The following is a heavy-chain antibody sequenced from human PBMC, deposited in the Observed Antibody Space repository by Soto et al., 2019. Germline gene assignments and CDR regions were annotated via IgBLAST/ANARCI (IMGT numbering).Heavy chain of an antibody. CDR2: IYYSGST. CDR3: ARRYGVYFDY. V-gene: IGHV4-59*08. J-gene: IGHJ4*02. D-gene: IGHD4-17*01. CDR1: GGSISRYD. Sequence: QVQLQESGPGLVKPSETLSLTCTVSGGSISRYDWSWIREPPGKGLEWIGYIYYSGSTNYNPSLKSRVTISVDTSKNQFSLKLSSVTAADTAVYYCARRYGVYFDYWGQGTLVTVSS.